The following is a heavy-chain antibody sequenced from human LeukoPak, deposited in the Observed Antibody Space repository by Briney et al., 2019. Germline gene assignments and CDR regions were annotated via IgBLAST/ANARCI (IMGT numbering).Heavy chain of an antibody. D-gene: IGHD6-19*01. CDR1: GGSISSYY. CDR3: ARVSSSGRFDY. J-gene: IGHJ4*02. Sequence: PSETLSLTCTVSGGSISSYYWSWIQQPAGKGLEWIGRIYTSGSTNYNPSLKCRVTMSVDTSKNQFSLKLSSVTAADTAVYYCARVSSSGRFDYWGQGTLVTVSS. CDR2: IYTSGST. V-gene: IGHV4-4*07.